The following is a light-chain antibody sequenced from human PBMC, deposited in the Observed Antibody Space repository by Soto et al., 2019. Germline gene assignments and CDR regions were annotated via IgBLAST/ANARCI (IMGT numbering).Light chain of an antibody. CDR1: QSVSSGD. CDR2: GAS. CDR3: QHHRNSPLT. V-gene: IGKV3-20*01. J-gene: IGKJ4*01. Sequence: VLTQSPGILSLSPGERATLFCRAGQSVSSGDLAWYQQKPGQAPRLLIYGASRRATGVPDRFSGSGSGTDFTLTINGLEPEDVAVYYCQHHRNSPLTFGGGTKVEI.